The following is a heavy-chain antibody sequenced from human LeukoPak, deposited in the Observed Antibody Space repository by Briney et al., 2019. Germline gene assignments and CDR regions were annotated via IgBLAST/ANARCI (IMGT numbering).Heavy chain of an antibody. CDR1: GFTVSSNY. J-gene: IGHJ4*02. V-gene: IGHV3-53*01. Sequence: PGGSLRLSCAASGFTVSSNYMSWVRQAPGKGLEWVSVIYSGGSTYYADTVKGRFTISRDNSKNTLYLQMNSLRAEDTAVYYCASLYSGSYPFDYWGQGTLVTVSS. CDR3: ASLYSGSYPFDY. D-gene: IGHD1-26*01. CDR2: IYSGGST.